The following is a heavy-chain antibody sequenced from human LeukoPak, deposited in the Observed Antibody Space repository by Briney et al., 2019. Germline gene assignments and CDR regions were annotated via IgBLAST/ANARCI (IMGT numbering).Heavy chain of an antibody. V-gene: IGHV1-69*13. D-gene: IGHD3-16*01. CDR2: IIPIFGTA. CDR1: GGTFSNHA. CDR3: ARVERGGVLVV. Sequence: GASVKVSCMASGGTFSNHAVSWVRQAPGQGLEWMGGIIPIFGTANYAQKFQGRVTITADESTSTAYMELSSLRSEDTAVYYCARVERGGVLVVWGPGTLVIVSS. J-gene: IGHJ4*02.